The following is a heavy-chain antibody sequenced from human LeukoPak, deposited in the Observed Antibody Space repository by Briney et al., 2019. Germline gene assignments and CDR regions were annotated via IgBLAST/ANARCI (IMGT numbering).Heavy chain of an antibody. Sequence: GGSLRLSCAASGFTFSDYYMSWIRQAPGKGLEWVSYISSSSSYTNYADSVKSRFTISRDNAKNSLYLQMNSLRAEDTAVYYCARGGDYYDSGGYYRDWGQGTLVTVSS. V-gene: IGHV3-11*06. J-gene: IGHJ4*02. CDR2: ISSSSSYT. CDR3: ARGGDYYDSGGYYRD. D-gene: IGHD3-22*01. CDR1: GFTFSDYY.